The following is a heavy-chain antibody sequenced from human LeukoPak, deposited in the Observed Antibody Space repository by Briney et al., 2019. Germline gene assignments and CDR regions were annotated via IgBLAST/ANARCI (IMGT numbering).Heavy chain of an antibody. CDR3: ANSSSWYLFDY. CDR1: GFTVSGNY. Sequence: GGSLRLSCAASGFTVSGNYMSWVRQAPGKGLEWVSVIYSGGSTYYADSVKGRFTISRDNSKNTLYLQMNSLRAEDTAVYYCANSSSWYLFDYWGQGTLDTVSS. CDR2: IYSGGST. V-gene: IGHV3-66*01. D-gene: IGHD6-13*01. J-gene: IGHJ4*02.